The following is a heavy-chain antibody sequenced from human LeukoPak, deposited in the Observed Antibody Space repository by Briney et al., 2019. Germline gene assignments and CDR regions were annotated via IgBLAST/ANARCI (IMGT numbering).Heavy chain of an antibody. CDR2: ISKTSTNV. CDR3: VRGDGDLFDF. CDR1: GFTFRTYN. V-gene: IGHV3-21*06. D-gene: IGHD4-17*01. J-gene: IGHJ4*02. Sequence: GGSLRLSCAASGFTFRTYNMNWVRQAPGKGLEWVSFISKTSTNVYYGDSVRGRFTISRDNAKNSIHLQMTSLRAGDTAVYYCVRGDGDLFDFWGQGILVSVSS.